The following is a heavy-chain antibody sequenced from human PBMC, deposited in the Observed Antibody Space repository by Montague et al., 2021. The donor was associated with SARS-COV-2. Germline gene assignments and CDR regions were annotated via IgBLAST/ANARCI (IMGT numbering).Heavy chain of an antibody. V-gene: IGHV4-39*01. D-gene: IGHD3-3*01. J-gene: IGHJ3*02. CDR1: GGSISSSSYY. CDR3: ARHGLAGITIFGVVTPRGGFDI. CDR2: IYYSGSP. Sequence: SETLSLTCTVSGGSISSSSYYWGWIRQPPGKGLEWIGSIYYSGSPYYNPSLKSRFTISVATSKNQFFLKLSSVTAADTAVYYCARHGLAGITIFGVVTPRGGFDIWGQGTMVTVSS.